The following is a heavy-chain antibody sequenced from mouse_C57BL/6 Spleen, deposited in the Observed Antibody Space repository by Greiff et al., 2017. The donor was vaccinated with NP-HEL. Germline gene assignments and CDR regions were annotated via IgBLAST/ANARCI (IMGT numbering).Heavy chain of an antibody. CDR2: IDPENGDT. V-gene: IGHV14-4*01. CDR3: TTRDYGSSYRFDY. D-gene: IGHD1-1*01. Sequence: EVKLQQSGAELVRPGASVKLSCTASGFNIKDDYMHWVKQRPEQGLEWIGWIDPENGDTEYASKFQGKATITADTSSNTAYLQLSSLTSEDTAVYYCTTRDYGSSYRFDYWGQGTTLTVSS. CDR1: GFNIKDDY. J-gene: IGHJ2*01.